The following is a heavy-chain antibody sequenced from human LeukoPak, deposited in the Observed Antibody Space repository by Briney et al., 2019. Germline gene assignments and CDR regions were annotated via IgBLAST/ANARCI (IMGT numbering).Heavy chain of an antibody. V-gene: IGHV3-23*01. D-gene: IGHD3-10*01. CDR2: ISSAGDST. Sequence: PGGSLRLSCVASEFTSSTYAMSWVRQAPGKGPEWVSGISSAGDSTFYADSVKGRFTISRDNSKNTLYLQMNYVRVEDTAIFYCADFGSGSYIFDYCGQGTLVTVSS. J-gene: IGHJ4*02. CDR3: ADFGSGSYIFDY. CDR1: EFTSSTYA.